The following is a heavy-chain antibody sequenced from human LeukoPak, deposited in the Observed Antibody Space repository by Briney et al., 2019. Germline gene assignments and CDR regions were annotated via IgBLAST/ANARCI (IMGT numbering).Heavy chain of an antibody. V-gene: IGHV4-59*01. Sequence: SETLSLTCTVSGGSISSYYWSWIRQPPGKGLEWIGYIYYSGSTNYNPSLKSRVTISVDTSNNQFSLKLSSVTAADTAVYYCARTIAVAGDPTYYFDYWGQGTLVTVSS. J-gene: IGHJ4*02. CDR1: GGSISSYY. CDR2: IYYSGST. CDR3: ARTIAVAGDPTYYFDY. D-gene: IGHD6-19*01.